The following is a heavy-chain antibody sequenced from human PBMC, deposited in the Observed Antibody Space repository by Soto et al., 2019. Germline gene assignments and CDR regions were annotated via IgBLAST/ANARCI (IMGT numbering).Heavy chain of an antibody. V-gene: IGHV3-30-3*01. J-gene: IGHJ6*02. CDR1: GFTFSSYA. D-gene: IGHD3-22*01. CDR2: ISHDGSNK. CDR3: ARGSWSSGYYYVTPVGYYYYYYGMDV. Sequence: QPVGSLRLSCAASGFTFSSYAMHWVRQAPGKGLEWVAVISHDGSNKYYADSVKGRFTISRDNSKNTLYLQMNSLRAEDTAVYYCARGSWSSGYYYVTPVGYYYYYYGMDVWGQGTTVTVSS.